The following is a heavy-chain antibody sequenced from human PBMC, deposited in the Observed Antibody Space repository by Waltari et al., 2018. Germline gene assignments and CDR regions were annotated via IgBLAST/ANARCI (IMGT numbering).Heavy chain of an antibody. Sequence: EVQLVESGGGLVKPGGSLRLSCAASGFTFSNAWMNWVRQAPGKGLEWVGRMKSKTDGGATDYAAPVKGRFTISRDDSKNTLYLQMNSLKTEDTAVYYCTTDPGITIFGVVIRYYYGMDVWGQGTTVTVSS. J-gene: IGHJ6*02. D-gene: IGHD3-3*01. CDR2: MKSKTDGGAT. CDR1: GFTFSNAW. CDR3: TTDPGITIFGVVIRYYYGMDV. V-gene: IGHV3-15*07.